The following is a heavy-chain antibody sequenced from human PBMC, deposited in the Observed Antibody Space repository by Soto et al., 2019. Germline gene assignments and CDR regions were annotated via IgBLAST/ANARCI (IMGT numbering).Heavy chain of an antibody. J-gene: IGHJ3*02. CDR3: ARLNYCSSTSCYDAFDI. V-gene: IGHV1-2*04. CDR2: INPNSGGT. D-gene: IGHD2-2*01. Sequence: ASVKVSCKASGYTFTGYYMHWVRQAPGQGLEWMGWINPNSGGTNYAQKFQGWVTMTRDTSISTAYMELSRLRSDDTAVYYCARLNYCSSTSCYDAFDIWGQGTMVTVSS. CDR1: GYTFTGYY.